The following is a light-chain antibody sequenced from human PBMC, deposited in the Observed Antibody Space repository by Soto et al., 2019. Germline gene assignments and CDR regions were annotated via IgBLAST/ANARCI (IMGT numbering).Light chain of an antibody. J-gene: IGLJ2*01. CDR1: SSDVGGYNL. CDR2: EVS. V-gene: IGLV2-23*02. Sequence: QSALTQPASVSGSPGQSITISCTGTSSDVGGYNLVSWYQQHPGKAPKLMIYEVSKRPSGVSNRFSGSKSGNTASLTISGLQAEDEADYYCCSYAGSSTSVVFGGGTKVTVL. CDR3: CSYAGSSTSVV.